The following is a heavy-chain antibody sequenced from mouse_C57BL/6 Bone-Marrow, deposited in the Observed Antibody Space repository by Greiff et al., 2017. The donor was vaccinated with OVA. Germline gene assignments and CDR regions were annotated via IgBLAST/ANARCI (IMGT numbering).Heavy chain of an antibody. CDR1: GFTFSSYA. Sequence: EVKVVESGGGLVKPGGSLKLSCAASGFTFSSYAMSWVRQTPEKRLEWVATISDGGSYTYYPDNLKGRFTISRDNAKNNLYLQMSHLKSEDTAMYYCARDPRYSNYPYYYAMDYWGQGTSVTVSS. V-gene: IGHV5-4*01. D-gene: IGHD2-5*01. J-gene: IGHJ4*01. CDR2: ISDGGSYT. CDR3: ARDPRYSNYPYYYAMDY.